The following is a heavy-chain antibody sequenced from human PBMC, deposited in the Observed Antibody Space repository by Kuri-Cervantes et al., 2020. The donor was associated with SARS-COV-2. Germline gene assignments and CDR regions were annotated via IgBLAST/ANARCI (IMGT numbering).Heavy chain of an antibody. CDR2: IYSSGST. Sequence: GGSLRLSCAASGFTVNSNYMSWVRQAPGKGLEWVSVIYSSGSTNYADSVKGRFTISRDNFKNTLYLQMSGLRAEDTAVYYCARGRGPGDFWSGLNWFDPWGQGTLVTVSS. CDR3: ARGRGPGDFWSGLNWFDP. D-gene: IGHD3-3*01. J-gene: IGHJ5*02. CDR1: GFTVNSNY. V-gene: IGHV3-53*01.